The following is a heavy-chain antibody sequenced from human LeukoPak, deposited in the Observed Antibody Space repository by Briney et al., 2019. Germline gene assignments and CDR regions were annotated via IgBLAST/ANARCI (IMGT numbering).Heavy chain of an antibody. D-gene: IGHD2-2*01. CDR1: GGSISSYY. CDR2: IYYSGST. J-gene: IGHJ4*02. CDR3: ARGVVVPAPRN. V-gene: IGHV4-59*01. Sequence: SEALSLTCTASGGSISSYYWSWIRQPPGKGLEWIGYIYYSGSTNYNPSLKSRVTISVDTSKNQFSLKLSSVTAADTAVYYCARGVVVPAPRNWGQGTLVTVSS.